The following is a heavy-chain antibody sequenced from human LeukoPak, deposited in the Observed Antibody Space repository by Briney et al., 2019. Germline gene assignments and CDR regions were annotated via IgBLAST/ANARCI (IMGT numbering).Heavy chain of an antibody. V-gene: IGHV1-69*13. CDR2: IIPIFGTA. D-gene: IGHD4-17*01. CDR3: ARAWTTVTTGYYYYGMDV. CDR1: GGTFSSYA. Sequence: SVKVSCKASGGTFSSYAISWVRQAPGQGLEWMGGIIPIFGTANYAQKFQGRVTITADESTSTAYMELSSLRSEDTAVYYCARAWTTVTTGYYYYGMDVWGQGTTVTVSS. J-gene: IGHJ6*02.